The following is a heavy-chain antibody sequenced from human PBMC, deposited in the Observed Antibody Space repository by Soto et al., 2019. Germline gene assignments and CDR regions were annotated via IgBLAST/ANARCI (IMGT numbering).Heavy chain of an antibody. Sequence: QVQLVESGGGVVQPGRSLRLSCAASGFTFSSYGMHWVRQAPGKGLEWVAVISYDGSNKYYADSVKGRFTISRDNSKNTLYLQMNSLRAEDTALSYCVKDSARTATTPDYWGQGTLVTVSS. V-gene: IGHV3-30*18. CDR3: VKDSARTATTPDY. J-gene: IGHJ4*02. CDR1: GFTFSSYG. D-gene: IGHD3-10*01. CDR2: ISYDGSNK.